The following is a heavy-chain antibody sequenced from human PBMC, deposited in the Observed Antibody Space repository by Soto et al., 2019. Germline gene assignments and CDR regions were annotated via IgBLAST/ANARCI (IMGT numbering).Heavy chain of an antibody. CDR1: GFTFRNYA. V-gene: IGHV3-23*01. Sequence: PGGSLRLSCAASGFTFRNYAMSWVRQAPGKGLEWVSGISDSGGSTDHADSVKGRFTISRDNSKNTLFLQMNSLRVEDTAVYYCAKARPTYGSGSFYRNLFDSWGQGALVTVSS. CDR3: AKARPTYGSGSFYRNLFDS. J-gene: IGHJ4*02. CDR2: ISDSGGST. D-gene: IGHD3-10*01.